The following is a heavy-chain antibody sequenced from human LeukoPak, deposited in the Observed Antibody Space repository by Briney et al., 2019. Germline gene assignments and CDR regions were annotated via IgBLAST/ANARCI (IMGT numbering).Heavy chain of an antibody. Sequence: PSGTLSLTCAVSGGSISSSNWWSWVRQPPGKGLEWIGEIYHSGSTNYNPSLKSRVTISVDKSKNQFSLKLSSVTAADTAVYYCARRNNWNYLRYYYYMDVWGKGTTVTVSS. V-gene: IGHV4-4*02. CDR1: GGSISSSNW. D-gene: IGHD1-7*01. CDR2: IYHSGST. CDR3: ARRNNWNYLRYYYYMDV. J-gene: IGHJ6*03.